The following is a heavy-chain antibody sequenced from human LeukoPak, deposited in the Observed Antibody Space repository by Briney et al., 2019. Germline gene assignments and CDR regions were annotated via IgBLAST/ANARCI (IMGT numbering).Heavy chain of an antibody. D-gene: IGHD2-15*01. CDR3: AKSLGTCYSCGEY. V-gene: IGHV3-23*01. CDR2: ISDSGDNT. CDR1: GFTFSSYA. Sequence: GGSLRLSCAASGFTFSSYAMSWVRQAPGKGLEWVSAISDSGDNTYYGNSVKGRFTISRDNSKNTLYLQMNSLRADDTAVYYCAKSLGTCYSCGEYWGQGTLVTVSS. J-gene: IGHJ4*02.